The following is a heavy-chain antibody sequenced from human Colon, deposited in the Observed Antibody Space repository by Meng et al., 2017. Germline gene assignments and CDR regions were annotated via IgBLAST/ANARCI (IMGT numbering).Heavy chain of an antibody. CDR2: SNTKTGNP. CDR3: AREGSDSWIDY. J-gene: IGHJ4*02. CDR1: GYLFSYYA. D-gene: IGHD6-13*01. V-gene: IGHV7-4-1*02. Sequence: QVQLVQSGSELKKPGASVKVTCKTSGYLFSYYAMNWVRQAPGRGLEWMGWSNTKTGNPTYAQAFTGRFVFSLDTSVSTAYLQINGLKADDTAVYYCAREGSDSWIDYWGQGTLVTVSS.